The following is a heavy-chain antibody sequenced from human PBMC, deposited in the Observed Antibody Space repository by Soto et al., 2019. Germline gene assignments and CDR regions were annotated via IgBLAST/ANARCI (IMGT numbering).Heavy chain of an antibody. J-gene: IGHJ4*02. CDR1: GYTFTGYY. V-gene: IGHV1-2*02. D-gene: IGHD6-13*01. CDR3: ASRIAAAGIFGHTGY. CDR2: INPNSGGT. Sequence: WASVXVSCKASGYTFTGYYMHWVRQAPGQGLEWMGWINPNSGGTNYAQKFQGRVTMTRDKSISTAYMELSRLRSDDTAVYYCASRIAAAGIFGHTGYWGQGTLVTVSS.